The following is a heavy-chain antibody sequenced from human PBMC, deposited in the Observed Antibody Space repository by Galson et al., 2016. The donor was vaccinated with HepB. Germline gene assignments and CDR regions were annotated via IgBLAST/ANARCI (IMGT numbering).Heavy chain of an antibody. D-gene: IGHD6-19*01. J-gene: IGHJ2*01. CDR2: INWTCIRT. CDR3: ARVREGIVLEPVARNYYYFDL. CDR1: GFTFADYG. V-gene: IGHV3-20*04. Sequence: SLRLSCAASGFTFADYGMSWVRQAPGKGLEWVSYINWTCIRTGYADSVKGRIIISRDNAKNSLYLQMNSLRAEDTALYYCARVREGIVLEPVARNYYYFDLWGRGTLVTVSS.